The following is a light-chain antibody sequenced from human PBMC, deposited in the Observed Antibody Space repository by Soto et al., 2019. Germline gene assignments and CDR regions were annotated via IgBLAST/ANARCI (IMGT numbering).Light chain of an antibody. CDR2: EVS. J-gene: IGLJ1*01. CDR1: SSDVGGYNY. Sequence: ALTQPASVSGSPGQSITISYTGTSSDVGGYNYVSWYQQHPGKAPKLMIYEVSNRPSGVSNRFSGSKSGNTASLTISGLQAEDEADYYCISYTSSSTPYVFGTGTKLTVL. V-gene: IGLV2-14*01. CDR3: ISYTSSSTPYV.